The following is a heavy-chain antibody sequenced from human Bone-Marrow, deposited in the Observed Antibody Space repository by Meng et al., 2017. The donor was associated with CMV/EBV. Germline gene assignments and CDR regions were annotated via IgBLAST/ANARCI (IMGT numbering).Heavy chain of an antibody. CDR1: GFTFSSYG. CDR2: IRYDGSNK. V-gene: IGHV3-30*02. Sequence: GESLKISCAASGFTFSSYGMHWVRQAPGKGLEWVAFIRYDGSNKYYADSVKGRFTISRDNSKNTLYLQMNSVRAEDTAVYYCARERKIAVAGTYYYYGMDVWGQGTTVTVSS. J-gene: IGHJ6*02. CDR3: ARERKIAVAGTYYYYGMDV. D-gene: IGHD6-19*01.